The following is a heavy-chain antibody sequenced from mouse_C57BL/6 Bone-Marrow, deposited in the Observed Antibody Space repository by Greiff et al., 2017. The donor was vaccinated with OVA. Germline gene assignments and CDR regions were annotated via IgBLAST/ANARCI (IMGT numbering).Heavy chain of an antibody. J-gene: IGHJ3*01. CDR3: ARTNYDYDFAY. CDR1: GYTFTSYW. Sequence: QVQLQQPGAELVKPGASVKMSCKASGYTFTSYWITWVKQRPGQGLEWIGDIYPGSGSTNYNEKFKSKATLTVDTSSSTAYLQLSSLTSEDTAVYYCARTNYDYDFAYWGQGTLVTVSA. CDR2: IYPGSGST. V-gene: IGHV1-55*01. D-gene: IGHD2-4*01.